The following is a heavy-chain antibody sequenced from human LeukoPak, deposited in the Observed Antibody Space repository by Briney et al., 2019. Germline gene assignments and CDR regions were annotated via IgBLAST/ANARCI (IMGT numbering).Heavy chain of an antibody. Sequence: PGVSLRLSCAASGFTFINYEMNWVRQAPGKGLEGISYISSSGVTIYYADSVKGRFTISRDNAKNSLNLQLNRLRPEETAVHYCAREAYSGYDFYFDYWGQGTLVTVSS. CDR1: GFTFINYE. CDR2: ISSSGVTI. CDR3: AREAYSGYDFYFDY. D-gene: IGHD5-12*01. V-gene: IGHV3-48*03. J-gene: IGHJ4*02.